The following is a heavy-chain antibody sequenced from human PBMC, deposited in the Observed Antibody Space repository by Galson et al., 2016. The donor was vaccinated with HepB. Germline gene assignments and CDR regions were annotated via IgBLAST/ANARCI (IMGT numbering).Heavy chain of an antibody. CDR2: IYSSGTS. CDR3: ARGAGYSSSWYAAGRAFDI. CDR1: GFTVSRNY. V-gene: IGHV3-53*04. Sequence: SLRLSCAASGFTVSRNYMSWVRQAPGKGLECVSVIYSSGTSYYADSVKGRFTISRHNSRNTLYLQMNSLRAEDTALYYCARGAGYSSSWYAAGRAFDIWGQGTVVTVSS. D-gene: IGHD6-13*01. J-gene: IGHJ3*02.